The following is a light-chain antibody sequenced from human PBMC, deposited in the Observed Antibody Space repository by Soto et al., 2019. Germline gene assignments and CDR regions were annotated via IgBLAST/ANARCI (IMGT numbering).Light chain of an antibody. CDR1: SXXVGGYNY. Sequence: QSALTQPPSASGSPGQSVTISCTGTSXXVGGYNYVSWYQQYPGKAPKLMIYEVSKRPSGVPDRFSGSKSGNTASLTVSGLQAEDEADFYCSSYAGRNSVVFGGGTQLTVL. CDR2: EVS. V-gene: IGLV2-8*01. CDR3: SSYAGRNSVV. J-gene: IGLJ7*01.